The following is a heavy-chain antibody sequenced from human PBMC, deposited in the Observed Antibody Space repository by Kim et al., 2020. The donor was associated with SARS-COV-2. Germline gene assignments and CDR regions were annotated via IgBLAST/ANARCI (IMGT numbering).Heavy chain of an antibody. J-gene: IGHJ4*02. CDR3: AKDKGSSSFYFDY. D-gene: IGHD6-6*01. CDR2: ISWNSGSI. CDR1: GFTFDDYA. V-gene: IGHV3-9*01. Sequence: GGSLRLSCAASGFTFDDYAMHWVRQAPGKGLEWVSGISWNSGSIGYADSVKGRFTISRDNAKKSLYLQMNSLRAEDTALYYCAKDKGSSSFYFDYWGQGSLITVSS.